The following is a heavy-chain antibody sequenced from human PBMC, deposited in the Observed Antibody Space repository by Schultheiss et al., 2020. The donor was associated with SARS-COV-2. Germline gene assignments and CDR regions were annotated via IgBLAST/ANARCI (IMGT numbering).Heavy chain of an antibody. D-gene: IGHD3-10*01. V-gene: IGHV7-4-1*02. Sequence: ASVKVSCKASGYTFTSYAMNWVRQAPGQGLEWMGWINTNTGNPTYAQGFTGRFVFSLDTSVSTAYLQISSLKAEDTAVYYCARKPPSSYYGSDYGMDVWGQGTTVTVSS. CDR3: ARKPPSSYYGSDYGMDV. CDR1: GYTFTSYA. CDR2: INTNTGNP. J-gene: IGHJ6*02.